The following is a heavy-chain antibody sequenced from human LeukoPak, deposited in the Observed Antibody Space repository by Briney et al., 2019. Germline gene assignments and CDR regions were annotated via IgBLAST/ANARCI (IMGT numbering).Heavy chain of an antibody. CDR3: ASTDSSGYDAYFDY. J-gene: IGHJ4*02. V-gene: IGHV3-11*04. D-gene: IGHD3-22*01. Sequence: GGSLRLSCAASGFTFSDYYMSWIRQAPGKGLEWVSYISSSGSTIYYADSVKGRFTISRDNAKNSLYLQMNSLRAADTAVYYCASTDSSGYDAYFDYWGQGTLVTVSS. CDR1: GFTFSDYY. CDR2: ISSSGSTI.